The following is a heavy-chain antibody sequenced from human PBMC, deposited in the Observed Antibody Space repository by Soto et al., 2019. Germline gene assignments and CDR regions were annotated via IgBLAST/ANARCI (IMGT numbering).Heavy chain of an antibody. Sequence: QVQLQESGPGLVKPSQTLSLTCTVSGGSISSGGYYWSWIRQHPGKGLEWIGYIYYSGSTYYNPSLKRRVTISVDTSKNQFSLKLSSVTAADTAVYYCAREAAMGTNDRSGYSDAFDIWGQGTMVTVSS. CDR1: GGSISSGGYY. CDR3: AREAAMGTNDRSGYSDAFDI. D-gene: IGHD3-22*01. J-gene: IGHJ3*02. V-gene: IGHV4-31*03. CDR2: IYYSGST.